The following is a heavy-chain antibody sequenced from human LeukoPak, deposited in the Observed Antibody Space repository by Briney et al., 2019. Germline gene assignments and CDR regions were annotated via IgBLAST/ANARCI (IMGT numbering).Heavy chain of an antibody. CDR2: INPNSGGT. CDR1: GYTFTGYY. V-gene: IGHV1-2*02. CDR3: ARVATVTTRAWFDP. J-gene: IGHJ5*02. Sequence: GASVKVSYKASGYTFTGYYMHWVRQAPGQGLEWMGWINPNSGGTNYAQKFQGRVTMTRDTSISTAYMELSRLRSDDTAVYYCARVATVTTRAWFDPWGQGTLVTVSS. D-gene: IGHD4-17*01.